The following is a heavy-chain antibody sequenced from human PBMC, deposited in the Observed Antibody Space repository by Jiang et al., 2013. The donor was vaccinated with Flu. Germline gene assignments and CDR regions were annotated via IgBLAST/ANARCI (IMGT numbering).Heavy chain of an antibody. CDR2: ISFDGSSK. CDR1: GFTFNNYG. CDR3: TKDLTVFCGGDCQLFDY. D-gene: IGHD2-21*01. Sequence: VQLLESGGGAVQPGRSLRLSCAASGFTFNNYGMHWVRQAPGKGLEWVAVISFDGSSKNYADSVKGRFTISRDNSKNTLDLQMDSLRPEDTAMYYCTKDLTVFCGGDCQLFDYWGQGTLVTVSS. V-gene: IGHV3-30*18. J-gene: IGHJ4*02.